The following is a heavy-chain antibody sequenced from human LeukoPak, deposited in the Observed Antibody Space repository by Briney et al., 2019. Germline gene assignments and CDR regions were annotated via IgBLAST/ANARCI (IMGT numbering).Heavy chain of an antibody. V-gene: IGHV4-61*01. J-gene: IGHJ4*02. CDR2: IHYGGYT. CDR3: VGEPPGSARFDY. CDR1: GGSISSSSYY. Sequence: SETLSLTCTVSGGSISSSSYYWSWIRQPPGKGLEWIAYIHYGGYTTYNPSLKSRVTISLDTSKSQFSLKLSSVTAADTAVYYCVGEPPGSARFDYWGRGTLVTVSS.